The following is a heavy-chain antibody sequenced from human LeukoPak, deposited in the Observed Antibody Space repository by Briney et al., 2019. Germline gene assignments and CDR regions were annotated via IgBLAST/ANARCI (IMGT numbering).Heavy chain of an antibody. V-gene: IGHV4-34*01. Sequence: SETLSLTCAVYGGSFSGYYWSWIRQPPGKGLEWIGEINHSGSTNYNPSLKSRVTISVDTSKNQFSLKLSSVTAADTAVYYCARGVRGGGGKRGPRYYYGTDVWGQGTTVTVSS. CDR3: ARGVRGGGGKRGPRYYYGTDV. J-gene: IGHJ6*02. D-gene: IGHD2-21*01. CDR1: GGSFSGYY. CDR2: INHSGST.